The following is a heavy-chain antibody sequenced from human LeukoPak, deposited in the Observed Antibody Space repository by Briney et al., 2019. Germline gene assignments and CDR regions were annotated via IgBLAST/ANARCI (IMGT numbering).Heavy chain of an antibody. V-gene: IGHV4-4*07. CDR2: IYSSGST. CDR3: ARDSWSSISSGPNY. J-gene: IGHJ4*02. Sequence: PSETLSLTCTVSGGSISSYYWSWIRQPAGKGLEWIGRIYSSGSTNYNPSLKSRVIMSVDTSKNQFSLKLSSVTAADTAVYYCARDSWSSISSGPNYWGQGTLVTVSS. CDR1: GGSISSYY.